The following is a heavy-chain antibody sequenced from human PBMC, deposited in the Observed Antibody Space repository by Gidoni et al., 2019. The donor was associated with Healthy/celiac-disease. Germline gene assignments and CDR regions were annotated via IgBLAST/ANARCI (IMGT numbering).Heavy chain of an antibody. CDR2: ISSSSSYI. CDR3: ARDPRIYNWNDGGAFDI. Sequence: EVQLVESGGGLVKPGGSLRLSCAAPGFPFISYRMNWVRQAPGKGLEWVSSISSSSSYIYYADSVKGRFTISRDNAKNSLYLQMNSLRAEDTAVYYCARDPRIYNWNDGGAFDIWGQGTMVTVSS. V-gene: IGHV3-21*01. CDR1: GFPFISYR. D-gene: IGHD1-1*01. J-gene: IGHJ3*02.